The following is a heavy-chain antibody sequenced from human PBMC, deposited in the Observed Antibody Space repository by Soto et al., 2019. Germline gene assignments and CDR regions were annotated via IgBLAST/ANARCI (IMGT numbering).Heavy chain of an antibody. D-gene: IGHD3-16*01. CDR1: GFTFSSYG. J-gene: IGHJ6*02. Sequence: GVLRLSCAASGFTFSSYGMHGVRQAPGKGLEWGAVISYDGSNKYYADSVKGRFTISRDNSKNTLYLQMNGLRAEDTAVYYCAKDRGSLYYYGMDVWGQGTTVTVSS. CDR3: AKDRGSLYYYGMDV. CDR2: ISYDGSNK. V-gene: IGHV3-30*18.